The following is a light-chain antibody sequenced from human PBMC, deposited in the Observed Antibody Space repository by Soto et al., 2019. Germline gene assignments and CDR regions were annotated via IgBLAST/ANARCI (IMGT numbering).Light chain of an antibody. CDR3: QQRHMWPIT. CDR2: DAY. CDR1: QLFSSN. Sequence: EIVMMQSPAALSVSAGESVTLSCRARQLFSSNLAWYQHKPGQAPRLLIYDAYNRATGIPPRFSGSGSGTDFTLTISSLEPEDSAVYYCQQRHMWPITFGQGTRLEIK. V-gene: IGKV3-11*01. J-gene: IGKJ5*01.